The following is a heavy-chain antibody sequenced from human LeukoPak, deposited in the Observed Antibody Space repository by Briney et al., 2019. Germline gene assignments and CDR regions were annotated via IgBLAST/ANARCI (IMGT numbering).Heavy chain of an antibody. J-gene: IGHJ4*02. CDR3: AKAYYDSSGSPFDY. CDR1: GYTFSSYS. CDR2: ISVRSNYI. V-gene: IGHV3-21*04. Sequence: GGSLRLSCAASGYTFSSYSINWVRQAPGKGLEWVSSISVRSNYIYYADSVKGRFTISRDNSKNTLYLQMNSLRAEDTAVYYCAKAYYDSSGSPFDYWGQGTLVTVSS. D-gene: IGHD3-22*01.